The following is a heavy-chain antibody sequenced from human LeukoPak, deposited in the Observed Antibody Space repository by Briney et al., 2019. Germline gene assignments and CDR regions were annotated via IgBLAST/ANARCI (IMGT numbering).Heavy chain of an antibody. CDR3: ATIAAAGDYFDY. Sequence: GGSLRLSCAASGFTFSSYWMYWVRQAPGKGLVWVSRIISDGSSTSYADSVKGRFTISRDNAKNTLYLQMNSLRPEDTAVYYCATIAAAGDYFDYWGQGTLVTVSS. J-gene: IGHJ4*02. CDR1: GFTFSSYW. V-gene: IGHV3-74*01. D-gene: IGHD6-13*01. CDR2: IISDGSST.